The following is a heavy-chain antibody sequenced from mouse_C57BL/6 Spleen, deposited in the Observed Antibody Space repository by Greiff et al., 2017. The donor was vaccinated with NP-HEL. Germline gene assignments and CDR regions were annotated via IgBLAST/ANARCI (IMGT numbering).Heavy chain of an antibody. CDR2: ISSGGSYT. Sequence: EVHLVESGGDLVKPGGSLKLSCAASGFTFSSYGMSWVRQTPDKRLEWVATISSGGSYTYYPDSVKGRFTISRDNAKNTLYLQMSSLKSEDTAMYYCARVIYYYGSSYGNFDYWGQGTTLTVSS. D-gene: IGHD1-1*01. J-gene: IGHJ2*01. CDR3: ARVIYYYGSSYGNFDY. CDR1: GFTFSSYG. V-gene: IGHV5-6*01.